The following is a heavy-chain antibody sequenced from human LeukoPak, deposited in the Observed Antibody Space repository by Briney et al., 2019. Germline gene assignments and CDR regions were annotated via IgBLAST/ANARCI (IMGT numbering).Heavy chain of an antibody. J-gene: IGHJ6*03. CDR3: AKDRRYCSGGSCYYMDV. Sequence: PGGSLRLSCAASGFTFSRNAIHWVRQGPGKGLEWVSYIAHHGSNKYYADSVKGRFTISRDNSKNTLYLQMNSLRAEDTAVYYCAKDRRYCSGGSCYYMDVWGKGTTVTVSS. V-gene: IGHV3-30*02. D-gene: IGHD2-15*01. CDR2: IAHHGSNK. CDR1: GFTFSRNA.